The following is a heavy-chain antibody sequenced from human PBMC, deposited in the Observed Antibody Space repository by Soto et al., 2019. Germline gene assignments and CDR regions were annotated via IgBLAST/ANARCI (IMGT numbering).Heavy chain of an antibody. CDR1: GYSFTSYW. CDR3: ARTSMQSRGYSYGHGGMDV. J-gene: IGHJ6*02. V-gene: IGHV5-10-1*01. Sequence: GESLKISCKGSGYSFTSYWISWVRQMPGKGLEWMGRIDPSDSYTNYSPSFQGHVTISADKSISTAYLQWSSLKASDTAMYYCARTSMQSRGYSYGHGGMDVWGQGTTVTVSS. D-gene: IGHD5-18*01. CDR2: IDPSDSYT.